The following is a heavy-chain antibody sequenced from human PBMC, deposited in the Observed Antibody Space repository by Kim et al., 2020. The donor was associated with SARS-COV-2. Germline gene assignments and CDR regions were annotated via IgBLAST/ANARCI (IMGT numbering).Heavy chain of an antibody. CDR3: ARVYGITGTTEAFDY. Sequence: PSLKSRVTISVDTSKNQFSLKLSSVTAADTAVYYCARVYGITGTTEAFDYWGQGTLVTVSS. D-gene: IGHD1-7*01. J-gene: IGHJ4*02. V-gene: IGHV4-59*01.